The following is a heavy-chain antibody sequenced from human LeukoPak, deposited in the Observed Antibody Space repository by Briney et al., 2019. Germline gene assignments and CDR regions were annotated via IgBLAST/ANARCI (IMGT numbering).Heavy chain of an antibody. CDR3: ARDSRSSGYWGVTDAFDI. V-gene: IGHV1-2*02. CDR2: INPNSGGT. CDR1: GYTFTGYY. D-gene: IGHD3-22*01. Sequence: ASVKVSCKASGYTFTGYYMHWVRQAPGQGLEWMGWINPNSGGTNYAQKFRGRVTMTRDTSISTAYMELSRLRSDDTAVYYCARDSRSSGYWGVTDAFDIWGQGTMVTVSS. J-gene: IGHJ3*02.